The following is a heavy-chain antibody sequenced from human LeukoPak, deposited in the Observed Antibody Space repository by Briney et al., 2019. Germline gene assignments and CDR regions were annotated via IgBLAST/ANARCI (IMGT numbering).Heavy chain of an antibody. J-gene: IGHJ4*02. D-gene: IGHD5-18*01. Sequence: GGSLRLSCAASGFTFSNYAMSWVRQAPGKGLVWVSRINSDGSSTSYADSVKGRFTISRDNAKNTLYLQMNSLRAEDTAVYYCARDYSYGYFDYWGQGTLVTVSS. V-gene: IGHV3-74*01. CDR2: INSDGSST. CDR3: ARDYSYGYFDY. CDR1: GFTFSNYA.